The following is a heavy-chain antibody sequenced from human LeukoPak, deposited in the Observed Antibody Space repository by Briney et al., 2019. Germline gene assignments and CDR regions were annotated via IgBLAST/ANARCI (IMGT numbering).Heavy chain of an antibody. D-gene: IGHD2-15*01. CDR1: GFTFSSYE. CDR2: ISSSGSTI. CDR3: ARGGRHYCSGGSCHNLPVGRDY. V-gene: IGHV3-48*03. Sequence: PGGSLRLSCAASGFTFSSYEMNWVRQAPGKGLEWVSYISSSGSTIYYADSVKGRFTISRDNTKNSLYLQMNSLRAEDTAVYYCARGGRHYCSGGSCHNLPVGRDYWGQGTLVTVSS. J-gene: IGHJ4*02.